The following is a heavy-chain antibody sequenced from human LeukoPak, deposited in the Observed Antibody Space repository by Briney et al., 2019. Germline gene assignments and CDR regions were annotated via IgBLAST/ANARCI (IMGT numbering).Heavy chain of an antibody. CDR1: GFTFSSYA. Sequence: GGSLRLSCAASGFTFSSYAMSWVRQAPGKGLEWVSAISGSGGSTYYADSVKGRFTISRDNSKNTLYLQMNSLRAEDTAVYYCAKDRTFSSTSFYYFDYWGQGTLVTVSS. CDR2: ISGSGGST. J-gene: IGHJ4*02. D-gene: IGHD2-2*01. CDR3: AKDRTFSSTSFYYFDY. V-gene: IGHV3-23*01.